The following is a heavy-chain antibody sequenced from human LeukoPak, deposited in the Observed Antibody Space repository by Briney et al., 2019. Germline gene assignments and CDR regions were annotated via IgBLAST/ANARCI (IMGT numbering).Heavy chain of an antibody. V-gene: IGHV3-48*03. Sequence: GGSLRLSCAASGFTFSGYKMNWVRQAPGKGLEWVSHISTSGVTIHYSDSVKGRFSSSRDNAKNSLYLQMNSLRVEDTAVYYCARDGVAGHTAFDYWGQGTLVTVSS. CDR3: ARDGVAGHTAFDY. CDR2: ISTSGVTI. CDR1: GFTFSGYK. D-gene: IGHD2-15*01. J-gene: IGHJ4*02.